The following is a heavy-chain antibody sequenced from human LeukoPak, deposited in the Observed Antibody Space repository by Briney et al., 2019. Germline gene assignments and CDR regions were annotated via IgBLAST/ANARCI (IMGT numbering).Heavy chain of an antibody. V-gene: IGHV4-4*07. CDR3: AGNLRFGYDALDY. CDR1: GGSISSYY. J-gene: IGHJ4*02. CDR2: IYTSGST. D-gene: IGHD5-12*01. Sequence: SETLSLTCTVSGGSISSYYWSWIRQPAGKGLECIGRIYTSGSTNYNPSLKSRVTMSVDTSKNQFSLKLSYMTVADSAVSSCAGNLRFGYDALDYWGQGTLVTVSS.